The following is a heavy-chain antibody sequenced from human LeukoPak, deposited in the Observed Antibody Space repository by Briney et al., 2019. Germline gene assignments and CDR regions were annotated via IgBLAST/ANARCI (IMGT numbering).Heavy chain of an antibody. D-gene: IGHD6-6*01. Sequence: GGSLRLSCAASGFTFNNYGMHWVRQAPGKGLEWVAVIWYDGSNKYYADSVKGRFTISRDNSNNTLYLQMNSLRAEDTAVYYCARSRSSSSYDGFNIWGQGTMVTVST. V-gene: IGHV3-33*01. CDR1: GFTFNNYG. J-gene: IGHJ3*02. CDR2: IWYDGSNK. CDR3: ARSRSSSSYDGFNI.